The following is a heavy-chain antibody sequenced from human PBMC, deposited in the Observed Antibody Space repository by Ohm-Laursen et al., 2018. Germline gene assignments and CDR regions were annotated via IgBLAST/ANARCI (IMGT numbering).Heavy chain of an antibody. CDR3: AKVGSLGSYYMTPLEY. CDR2: INGDGSST. J-gene: IGHJ4*02. V-gene: IGHV3-74*01. Sequence: GQTLSLTCAASGFTFNSHWMHWVRQAPGRGLVWVSRINGDGSSTLYADSVKGRFTISRDNAKNSLYLQMNSLRPEDTALYYCAKVGSLGSYYMTPLEYWGQGTLVTVSS. CDR1: GFTFNSHW. D-gene: IGHD3-10*01.